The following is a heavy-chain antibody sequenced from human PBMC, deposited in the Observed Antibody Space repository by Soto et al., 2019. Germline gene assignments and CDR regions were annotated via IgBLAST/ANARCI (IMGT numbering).Heavy chain of an antibody. Sequence: QVQLVQSGAEVKKPGSSVKVSCKASGGTFSSYSINWVRQAPGQGLEWMGEIIPILGTAHYAQKFQGRVTITADESTSTAYMELSSLKSEDTAVYYCARDGGRHSGGIDYWGQGTLVTVSS. D-gene: IGHD1-26*01. J-gene: IGHJ4*02. CDR3: ARDGGRHSGGIDY. V-gene: IGHV1-69*01. CDR2: IIPILGTA. CDR1: GGTFSSYS.